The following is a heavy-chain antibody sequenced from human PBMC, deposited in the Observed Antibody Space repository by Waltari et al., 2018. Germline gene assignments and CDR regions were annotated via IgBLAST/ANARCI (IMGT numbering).Heavy chain of an antibody. CDR2: IYYSGST. CDR1: GGSISSYY. J-gene: IGHJ5*02. V-gene: IGHV4-59*01. CDR3: ARDMGLDGYNSDWFDP. Sequence: QVQLQESGPGLVKPSETLPLTCTVSGGSISSYYWSWIRQPPGKGLEWIGYIYYSGSTNYNPSLKSRVTISVDTSKNQFSLKLSSVTAADTAVYYCARDMGLDGYNSDWFDPWGQGTLVTVSS. D-gene: IGHD5-12*01.